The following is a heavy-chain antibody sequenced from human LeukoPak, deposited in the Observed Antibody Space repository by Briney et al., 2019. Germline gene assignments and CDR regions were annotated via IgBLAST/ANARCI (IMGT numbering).Heavy chain of an antibody. CDR1: GYSITSIYY. CDR2: IHHSGDT. V-gene: IGHV4-38-2*02. Sequence: KPSETLSLTCTVSGYSITSIYYWGWIRQPPGKGLEWIGSIHHSGDTAHNPSLKSRVTISVDTSKSQFSLKLSSVTAADTAVYYCARSYAGSGLDHWGQGTLVTVSS. J-gene: IGHJ4*02. CDR3: ARSYAGSGLDH. D-gene: IGHD3-16*01.